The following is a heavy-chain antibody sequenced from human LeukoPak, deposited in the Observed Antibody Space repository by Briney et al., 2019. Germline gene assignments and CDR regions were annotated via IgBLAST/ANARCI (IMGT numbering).Heavy chain of an antibody. V-gene: IGHV3-23*01. CDR3: AKSGGHYGGKLLYFDY. D-gene: IGHD4-23*01. J-gene: IGHJ4*02. CDR1: GFTFSSYS. CDR2: ISGSGGST. Sequence: PGGSLRLSCAASGFTFSSYSMSWVRQAPGKGLEWVSAISGSGGSTYYADSVKGRFTISRDNSKNTLYLQMNSLRAEDTAVYYCAKSGGHYGGKLLYFDYWGQGTLVTVSS.